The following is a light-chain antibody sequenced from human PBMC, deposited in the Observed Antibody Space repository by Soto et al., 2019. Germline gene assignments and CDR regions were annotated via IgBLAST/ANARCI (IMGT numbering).Light chain of an antibody. CDR3: QQYTSPPWT. J-gene: IGKJ1*01. CDR1: QSVPGNY. Sequence: EIVLTQSPGTLSLSPGERSTLSCRARQSVPGNYLAWLQRKPGQAPRLLIYCASSRATGIPDRFSGSGSGTDFTLTISRLEPEDFAVYYCQQYTSPPWTLGQGTKVETK. CDR2: CAS. V-gene: IGKV3-20*01.